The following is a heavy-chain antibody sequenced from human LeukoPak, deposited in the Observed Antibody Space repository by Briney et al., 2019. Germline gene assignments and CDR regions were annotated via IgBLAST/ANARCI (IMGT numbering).Heavy chain of an antibody. CDR2: ISGSGNNT. CDR3: ATSPTFAP. Sequence: GGSLRLSCAVSGFTFRNYDMRWVRQAPGKGLEWVSGISGSGNNTYYADPVKGRFTISRDNSKNTLYLQMNNLRAEDTAVYYCATSPTFAPWGQGTLVTVSS. CDR1: GFTFRNYD. J-gene: IGHJ5*02. V-gene: IGHV3-23*01.